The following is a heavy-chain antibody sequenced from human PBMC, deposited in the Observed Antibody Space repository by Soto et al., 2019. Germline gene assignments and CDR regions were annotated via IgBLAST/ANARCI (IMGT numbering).Heavy chain of an antibody. D-gene: IGHD3-3*01. Sequence: EVKLLESGGGLXXXGGSXXLSCVGSGFXXXXXAISXXXQAPGERLQWIAAISGSADGTDYAHSVRGRFTISRDNAKKTVHLQMDSLRVEDTAVYFCAKDTVGGYSFWSGYYSDGLDVWGQGTLVSVS. CDR1: GFXXXXXA. J-gene: IGHJ3*01. CDR2: ISGSADGT. V-gene: IGHV3-23*01. CDR3: AKDTVGGYSFWSGYYSDGLDV.